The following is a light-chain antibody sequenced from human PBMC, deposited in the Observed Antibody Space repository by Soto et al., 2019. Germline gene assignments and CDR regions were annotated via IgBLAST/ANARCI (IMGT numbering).Light chain of an antibody. CDR1: MRDVGAYDY. Sequence: QSVLTQPASVSGSAGQSITISCSGTMRDVGAYDYVSWYQQHPGKAPKLMVFEVSNRPSGVSNRFSGSKSGNTASLTISGLQAEDEADYYCTSYTSSGTWVFGGGTKLTVL. CDR2: EVS. V-gene: IGLV2-14*01. J-gene: IGLJ3*02. CDR3: TSYTSSGTWV.